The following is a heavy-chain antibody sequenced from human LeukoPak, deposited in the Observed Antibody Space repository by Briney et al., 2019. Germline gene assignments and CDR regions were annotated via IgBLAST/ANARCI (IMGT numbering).Heavy chain of an antibody. V-gene: IGHV3-7*01. Sequence: PGGSLRLSCVSSGFTFRSYWMSWVRQAPGKGLEWVASIKEDGSEKYYVDSVEGRFTISRDNAKNSLYLQMNSLRAEDTAVYYCATDRGWRTSGYYLYYFEYWGQGTLVTYSS. CDR2: IKEDGSEK. CDR1: GFTFRSYW. D-gene: IGHD3-3*01. J-gene: IGHJ4*02. CDR3: ATDRGWRTSGYYLYYFEY.